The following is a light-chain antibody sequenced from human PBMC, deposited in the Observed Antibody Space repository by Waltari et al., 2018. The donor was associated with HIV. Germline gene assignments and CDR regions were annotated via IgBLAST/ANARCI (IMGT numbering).Light chain of an antibody. CDR2: RNN. J-gene: IGLJ2*01. CDR3: ATWDDSRVV. CDR1: TSNIGSNY. Sequence: QSVLTQPPSASGTPGQRVTISCSGSTSNIGSNYVYWYQHLPGTAPNLLIYRNNQRPSGVPDRFSGSKSGTSASLAISGLRSEDEADYYCATWDDSRVVFGGGTKLTVL. V-gene: IGLV1-47*01.